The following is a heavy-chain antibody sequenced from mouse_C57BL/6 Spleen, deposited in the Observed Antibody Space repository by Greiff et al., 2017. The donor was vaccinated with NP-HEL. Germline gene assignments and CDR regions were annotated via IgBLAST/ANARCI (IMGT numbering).Heavy chain of an antibody. D-gene: IGHD2-3*01. Sequence: EVQLVESGGDLVKPGGSLKLSCAASGFTFSSYGMSWVRQTPDKRLEWVATISSGGSYTYYPDSVKGRFTISRDNAKNTLYLQMSSLKSEDTAMYYCARYDGYYVNYFDYWGQGTTLTVSS. CDR2: ISSGGSYT. CDR3: ARYDGYYVNYFDY. CDR1: GFTFSSYG. V-gene: IGHV5-6*01. J-gene: IGHJ2*01.